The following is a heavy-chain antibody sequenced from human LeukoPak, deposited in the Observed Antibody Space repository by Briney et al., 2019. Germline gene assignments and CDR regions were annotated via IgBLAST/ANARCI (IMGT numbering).Heavy chain of an antibody. D-gene: IGHD5-24*01. CDR1: GFTFNTAW. V-gene: IGHV3-21*01. CDR2: ISSSSSYI. Sequence: PGGSLRLSCGASGFTFNTAWMSWVRQAPGKGLEWVSSISSSSSYIYYADSVKGRFTISRDNAKNSLYLQMNSLRAEDTAVYYCARDGYNRISDAFDIWGQGTMVTVSS. CDR3: ARDGYNRISDAFDI. J-gene: IGHJ3*02.